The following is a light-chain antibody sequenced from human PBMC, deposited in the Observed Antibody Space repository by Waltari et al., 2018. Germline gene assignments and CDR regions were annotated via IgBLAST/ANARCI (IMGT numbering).Light chain of an antibody. CDR2: KAS. Sequence: ASVGDRVTIACRASQSISSWLAWYQQKPGKAPKLLIYKASTLESGVPSRFSGSGSGTEFTLTISSLQPDDFATYYCQHYNTYSRSITFGQGTRLEIQ. J-gene: IGKJ5*01. CDR1: QSISSW. V-gene: IGKV1-5*03. CDR3: QHYNTYSRSIT.